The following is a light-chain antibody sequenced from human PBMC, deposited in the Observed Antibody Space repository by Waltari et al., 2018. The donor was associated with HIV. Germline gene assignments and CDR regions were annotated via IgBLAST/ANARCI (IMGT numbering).Light chain of an antibody. CDR2: DDT. Sequence: SYVVTQPPSVSVAPGQTARITCGGNNLGSKSVQWYQQKAGQAPVVVVYDDTDRPSGIPERFSGSNSGNTATLTISRVEAGDEADYYCQVWESSNESWVFGGGTKLTVL. CDR1: NLGSKS. CDR3: QVWESSNESWV. V-gene: IGLV3-21*02. J-gene: IGLJ3*02.